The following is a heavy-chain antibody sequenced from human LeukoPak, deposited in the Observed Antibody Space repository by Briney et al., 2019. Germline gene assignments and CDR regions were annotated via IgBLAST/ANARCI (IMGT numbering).Heavy chain of an antibody. V-gene: IGHV3-53*01. Sequence: PGGSLRLSCAASGFTVITNDMTWVRQAPGKGLEWVSVLYSDGNTKYADSVQGRFTISRDNSKNTLYLEVNSLSPDGTAVYYCARGVEPLAANTLAYWGQGTLVTVSS. CDR1: GFTVITND. J-gene: IGHJ4*02. CDR3: ARGVEPLAANTLAY. D-gene: IGHD1-14*01. CDR2: LYSDGNT.